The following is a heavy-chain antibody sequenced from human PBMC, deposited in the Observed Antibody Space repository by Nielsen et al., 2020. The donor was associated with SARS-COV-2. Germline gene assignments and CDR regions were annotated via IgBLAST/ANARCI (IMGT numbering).Heavy chain of an antibody. CDR3: ARDLYDFWSGPYNWFDP. CDR2: IIPILGIA. Sequence: SVKVSCKASGGTFSSYTISWVRQAPGQGLEWMGRIIPILGIANYAQKLQGRVTMTTDTSTSTAYMELRSLRSDDTAVYYCARDLYDFWSGPYNWFDPWGQGTLVTVSS. D-gene: IGHD3-3*01. J-gene: IGHJ5*02. V-gene: IGHV1-69*04. CDR1: GGTFSSYT.